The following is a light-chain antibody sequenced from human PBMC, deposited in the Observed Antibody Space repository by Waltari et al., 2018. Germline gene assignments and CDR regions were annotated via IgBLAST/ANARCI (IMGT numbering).Light chain of an antibody. J-gene: IGKJ2*01. CDR3: QQYNSYYT. CDR2: AAS. CDR1: ENIGSY. Sequence: DIHMTQSPPSLSASIGDRVTITCRASENIGSYLNWYQQKSGEVPRLLIYAASTLQSGVPPRFSGSRSGTDFTLTISSLQPDDFATYYCQQYNSYYTFGQGTKLEIK. V-gene: IGKV1-39*01.